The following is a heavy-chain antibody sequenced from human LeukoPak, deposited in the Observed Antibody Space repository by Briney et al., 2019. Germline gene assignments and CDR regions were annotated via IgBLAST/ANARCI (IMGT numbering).Heavy chain of an antibody. CDR1: GFTFSSRDW. J-gene: IGHJ6*03. CDR3: ARMRRDLAKGDYFYYYYMDV. D-gene: IGHD3-16*01. CDR2: IKQDGSEK. V-gene: IGHV3-7*01. Sequence: AGGSLRLSCVASGFTFSSRDWMTWVRQAPGKGLEWVANIKQDGSEKNYVDSVKGRFTISRDNAKNSVDLQMNSLRVEDTAVYYCARMRRDLAKGDYFYYYYMDVWGKGTTVIVSS.